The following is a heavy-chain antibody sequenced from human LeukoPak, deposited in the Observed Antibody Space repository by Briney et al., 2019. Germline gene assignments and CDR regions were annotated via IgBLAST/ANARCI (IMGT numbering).Heavy chain of an antibody. CDR1: GFTFSNFA. D-gene: IGHD4/OR15-4a*01. Sequence: GRSLRLSCALSGFTFSNFAMRWVRHAPGEGLEYVSAISSNGGSTYYANSVKGRFTISRDNSKNTLYLQMNSLRAEDTAVYYCARRAGAYSHPYDYWGQGTLVTVSS. CDR3: ARRAGAYSHPYDY. V-gene: IGHV3-64*01. J-gene: IGHJ4*02. CDR2: ISSNGGST.